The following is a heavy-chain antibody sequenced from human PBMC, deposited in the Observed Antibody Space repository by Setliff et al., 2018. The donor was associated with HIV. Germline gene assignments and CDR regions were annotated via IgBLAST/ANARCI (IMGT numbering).Heavy chain of an antibody. CDR2: IIPISGTA. CDR3: ARDFGGYCSSMSCPGLFDP. Sequence: GASVKVSCKASGGTFSNYGMSRVRQAPGQGLEWMGGIIPISGTANYAQKFQGRVTITTDESTSTAYMELSSLRSEDTALYYCARDFGGYCSSMSCPGLFDPWGQGTLVTVSS. J-gene: IGHJ5*02. D-gene: IGHD2-2*01. CDR1: GGTFSNYG. V-gene: IGHV1-69*05.